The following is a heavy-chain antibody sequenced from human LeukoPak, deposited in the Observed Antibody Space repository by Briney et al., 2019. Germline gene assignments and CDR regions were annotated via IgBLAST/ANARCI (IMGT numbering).Heavy chain of an antibody. J-gene: IGHJ4*02. CDR2: IKQDESEK. CDR1: GFTFSSYW. V-gene: IGHV3-7*01. CDR3: ARDVAGSLDY. D-gene: IGHD1-26*01. Sequence: GGSLRLSCVASGFTFSSYWMAWVRQAPGKGLEWVANIKQDESEKNYVDSVKGRFTISRDNAKNSLFLQMNSLRVEDAAVYYCARDVAGSLDYWGQGTLVTVSS.